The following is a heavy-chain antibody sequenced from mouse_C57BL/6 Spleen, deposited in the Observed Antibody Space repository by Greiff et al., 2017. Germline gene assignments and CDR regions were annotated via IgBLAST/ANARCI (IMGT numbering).Heavy chain of an antibody. D-gene: IGHD1-1*01. Sequence: QVQLQQSGPELVKPGASVKISCKASGYAFSSSWLNWVKQRPGTGLEWIGRIYPGDGDTNYNGKFKGKATLTADKSSSTAYMQLSSLTSEDSAVYFCARRGSSYFDYWGQGTTLTVSS. J-gene: IGHJ2*01. CDR1: GYAFSSSW. CDR2: IYPGDGDT. CDR3: ARRGSSYFDY. V-gene: IGHV1-82*01.